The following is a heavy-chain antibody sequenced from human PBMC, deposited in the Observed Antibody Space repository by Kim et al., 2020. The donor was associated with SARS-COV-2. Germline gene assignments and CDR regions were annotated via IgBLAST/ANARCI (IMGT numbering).Heavy chain of an antibody. CDR3: ARAPVGATGVDY. V-gene: IGHV3-74*01. Sequence: GGSLRLSCAASGFTFSSYWIHWVRQAPGKGLVWVSRINSDGSSTSYADSVKGRFTISRDNAKNTLYLQMNSLRAEDTAVYYCARAPVGATGVDYWGQGTLVTVSS. J-gene: IGHJ4*02. D-gene: IGHD1-26*01. CDR1: GFTFSSYW. CDR2: INSDGSST.